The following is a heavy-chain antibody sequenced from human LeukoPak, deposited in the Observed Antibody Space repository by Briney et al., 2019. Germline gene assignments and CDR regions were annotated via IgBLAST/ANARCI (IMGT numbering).Heavy chain of an antibody. CDR2: ISGSGNST. CDR1: GLTFSGSA. D-gene: IGHD2-15*01. CDR3: AKVLVLVSANRYYFDY. J-gene: IGHJ4*02. V-gene: IGHV3-23*01. Sequence: QAGGSLRLSCAASGLTFSGSAMSWVRQAPGKGLEWVSLISGSGNSTYYADSVKGRFTISRDNSKDTLYLQMNSLRAEDTAVYYCAKVLVLVSANRYYFDYWGQGTLVTVPS.